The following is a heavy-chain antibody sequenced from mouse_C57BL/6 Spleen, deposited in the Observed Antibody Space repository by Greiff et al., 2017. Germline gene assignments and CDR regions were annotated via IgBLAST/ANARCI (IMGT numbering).Heavy chain of an antibody. CDR3: ARREDYSNFYYFDY. J-gene: IGHJ2*01. D-gene: IGHD2-5*01. CDR1: GFTFSSYG. V-gene: IGHV5-6*01. CDR2: ISSGGSYT. Sequence: EVQGVESGGDLVKPGGSLKLSCAASGFTFSSYGMSWVRQTPDKRLEWVATISSGGSYTYYPDSVKGRFTIARDNAKNTLYLQMSSLKSEDTAMYYCARREDYSNFYYFDYWGQGTTLTVSS.